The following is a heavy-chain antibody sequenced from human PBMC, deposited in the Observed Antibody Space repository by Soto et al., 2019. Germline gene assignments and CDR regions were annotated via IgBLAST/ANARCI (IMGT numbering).Heavy chain of an antibody. V-gene: IGHV1-18*04. J-gene: IGHJ4*02. CDR3: ARDRGSGSYYLGPYYFDY. CDR1: GYTFSNFG. D-gene: IGHD1-26*01. CDR2: ITPYNGNA. Sequence: ASVKVSCKASGYTFSNFGINWVRQAPGQGLEWMGWITPYNGNANYAQKYQDRLTVTTDTSTNTAYLDLKSLTSDDTAVYYCARDRGSGSYYLGPYYFDYWGQGTLVTVSS.